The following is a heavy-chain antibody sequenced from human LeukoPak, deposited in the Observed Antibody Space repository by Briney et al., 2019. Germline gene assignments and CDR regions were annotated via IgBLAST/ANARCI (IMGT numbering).Heavy chain of an antibody. V-gene: IGHV3-11*01. Sequence: GGSLRLSCEASGFTFSDYFMTWIRQAPGKGPEWVSYISSDGTTMYYADSVKGRFTISRDNAKNSLYLQMNSLRAEDTALYYCARDYKYAFDNWGQGTLVTVSS. D-gene: IGHD5-24*01. CDR1: GFTFSDYF. CDR3: ARDYKYAFDN. J-gene: IGHJ4*02. CDR2: ISSDGTTM.